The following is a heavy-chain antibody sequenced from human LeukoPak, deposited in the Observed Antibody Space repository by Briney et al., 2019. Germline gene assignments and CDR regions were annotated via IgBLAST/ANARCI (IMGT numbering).Heavy chain of an antibody. CDR2: INHSGST. CDR3: ARDTPVGATTPIDY. D-gene: IGHD1-26*01. CDR1: GGSFSGYY. J-gene: IGHJ4*02. V-gene: IGHV4-34*01. Sequence: SETLSLTCAVYGGSFSGYYWSWLRQPPGKGLEWIGEINHSGSTNYNPSLKSRVTISVDTSKNQFSLKLSSVTAADTAVYYCARDTPVGATTPIDYWGQGTLVTVSS.